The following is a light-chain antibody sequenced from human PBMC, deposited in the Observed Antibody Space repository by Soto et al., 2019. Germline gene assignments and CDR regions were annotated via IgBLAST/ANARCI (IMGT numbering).Light chain of an antibody. CDR1: NSDVGGYKY. CDR2: DVS. J-gene: IGLJ1*01. V-gene: IGLV2-14*01. CDR3: SYFKGSTTPYV. Sequence: QSVLTQPASVSGSPGQSITISCTGNNSDVGGYKYVSWYQQHPGKAPKLMIYDVSYRPSGISNRFSGSKSGNTASLTISGHQSEDEADYYCSYFKGSTTPYVFETGPRSPS.